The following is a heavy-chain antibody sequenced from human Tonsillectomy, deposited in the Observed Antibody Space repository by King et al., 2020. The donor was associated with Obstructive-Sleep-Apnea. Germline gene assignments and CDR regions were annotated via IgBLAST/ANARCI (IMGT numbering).Heavy chain of an antibody. CDR3: ASFITGGYYFDY. CDR1: GGSISSGDYY. J-gene: IGHJ4*02. D-gene: IGHD3-22*01. Sequence: QLQESGPGLVKPSQTLSLTCTVSGGSISSGDYYWSWIRQPPGKGLEWIGYIYYSGSSYFNPSLKSRVTISVETSKNQFSLKLSPVTAADTAVYYCASFITGGYYFDYWGQGTLVTVSS. CDR2: IYYSGSS. V-gene: IGHV4-30-4*01.